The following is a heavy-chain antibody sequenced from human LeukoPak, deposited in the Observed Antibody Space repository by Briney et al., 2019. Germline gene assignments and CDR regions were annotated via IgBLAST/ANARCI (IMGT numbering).Heavy chain of an antibody. CDR1: GFSFDDYG. Sequence: GGSLRLSCAASGFSFDDYGMSWVRQAPGKGLEWVSLIYSGGSTYYADSVKGRFTISRDNSKNTLYLQMNSLRAEDTAVYYCARASTVTPLQPGNWFDPWGQGTLVTVSS. J-gene: IGHJ5*02. CDR3: ARASTVTPLQPGNWFDP. CDR2: IYSGGST. D-gene: IGHD4-17*01. V-gene: IGHV3-66*01.